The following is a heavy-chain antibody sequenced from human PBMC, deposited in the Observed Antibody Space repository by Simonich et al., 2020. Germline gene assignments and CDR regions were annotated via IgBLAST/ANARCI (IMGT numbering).Heavy chain of an antibody. CDR1: GYTFTGYY. CDR2: NNPNSGGT. V-gene: IGHV1-2*02. Sequence: QVQLVQSGAEVKKPGASVKVSCKASGYTFTGYYMHWVRQVPGQGLERMGCNNPNSGGTNYAKKFQGRVTMTKDTSISTAYMELSRLRSDDTAVYYCARSHIAAAGTGYFQHWGQGTLVTVSS. D-gene: IGHD6-13*01. J-gene: IGHJ1*01. CDR3: ARSHIAAAGTGYFQH.